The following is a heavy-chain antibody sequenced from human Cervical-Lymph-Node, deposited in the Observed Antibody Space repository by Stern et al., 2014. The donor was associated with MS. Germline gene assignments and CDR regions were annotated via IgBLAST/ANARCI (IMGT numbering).Heavy chain of an antibody. V-gene: IGHV3-33*01. D-gene: IGHD3-10*01. J-gene: IGHJ4*02. Sequence: VQLVASGGGVVQPGRSLRLSCAASGFTFSSYGMHWVRQAPGKGLEWVAVIWYDGSNKYYADSVKGRFTISRDNSKNTLYLQMNSLRAEDTAVYYCARGGDVRGVMLDYWGQGTLVTVSS. CDR1: GFTFSSYG. CDR2: IWYDGSNK. CDR3: ARGGDVRGVMLDY.